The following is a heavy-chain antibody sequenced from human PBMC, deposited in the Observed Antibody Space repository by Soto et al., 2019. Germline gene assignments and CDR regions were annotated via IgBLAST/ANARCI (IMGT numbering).Heavy chain of an antibody. J-gene: IGHJ4*02. CDR1: GYSFATSG. CDR3: ARAGPSYDRSGYAD. D-gene: IGHD3-22*01. V-gene: IGHV1-18*01. Sequence: QVKLVQSGTEVKKPGASMKVSCKASGYSFATSGISWVRQAPGQGLEWMGWISAYNGNTNYDQKLQDRIIMTTDTSTSTAYLELRSLRSDDTAVYYCARAGPSYDRSGYADWGQGTLVTVSS. CDR2: ISAYNGNT.